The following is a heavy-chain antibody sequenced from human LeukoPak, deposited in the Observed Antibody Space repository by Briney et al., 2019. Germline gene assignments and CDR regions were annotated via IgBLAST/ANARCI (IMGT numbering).Heavy chain of an antibody. V-gene: IGHV3-30*04. J-gene: IGHJ4*02. CDR3: ARDTYNGCFDY. D-gene: IGHD5-24*01. CDR2: ISYDGSNK. Sequence: GGSLRLSCAASGFTFSSYAMHWVRQAPGKGLEWVAVISYDGSNKYYADSVKGRFTISRDNSKNTLYLQMNSLRAEDTAVYYCARDTYNGCFDYWGQGTLVTVSS. CDR1: GFTFSSYA.